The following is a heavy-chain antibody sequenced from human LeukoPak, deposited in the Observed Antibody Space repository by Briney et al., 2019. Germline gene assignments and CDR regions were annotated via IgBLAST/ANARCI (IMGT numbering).Heavy chain of an antibody. CDR2: IYSGGST. Sequence: PGGSLRLSCAASGFTVSSNYMSWVRQAPGKGLEWVSVIYSGGSTYYADSVKGRFTISRDNSKNTLYLQMNSLRAEDTAVYYCAKGRYYDSSGSHKPRDAFDIWGQGTMVTVSS. D-gene: IGHD3-22*01. CDR1: GFTVSSNY. V-gene: IGHV3-53*01. J-gene: IGHJ3*02. CDR3: AKGRYYDSSGSHKPRDAFDI.